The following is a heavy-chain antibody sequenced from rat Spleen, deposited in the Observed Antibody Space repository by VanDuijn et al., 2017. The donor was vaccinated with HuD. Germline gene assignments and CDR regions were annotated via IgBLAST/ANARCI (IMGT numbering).Heavy chain of an antibody. CDR1: GFTLSDYY. Sequence: EVQLVESDGGLVQPGRSLKLSCAASGFTLSDYYMAWVRQAPTKGLEWVASICTGGTYIYYRGAVKGRFTISRDYANSTLYLQMNSLRSEDTATYYCTREIIRGTRDWFADWGQGTLVTVSS. J-gene: IGHJ3*01. CDR3: TREIIRGTRDWFAD. V-gene: IGHV5-25*01. D-gene: IGHD4-3*01. CDR2: ICTGGTYI.